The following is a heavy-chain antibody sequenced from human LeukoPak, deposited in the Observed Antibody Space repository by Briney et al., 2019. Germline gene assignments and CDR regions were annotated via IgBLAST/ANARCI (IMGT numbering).Heavy chain of an antibody. J-gene: IGHJ4*02. V-gene: IGHV1-8*03. CDR1: GYTFTSSA. Sequence: ASVKLSCKTSGYTFTSSAINWVRQATGQGLEWMGWMNPNSGNTGYAQKFQGRVTITRNTSISTAYMELSSLRSEDAAVYYCARARGSGSYSGPYHLDYWGQGTLVTVSS. CDR3: ARARGSGSYSGPYHLDY. D-gene: IGHD3-10*01. CDR2: MNPNSGNT.